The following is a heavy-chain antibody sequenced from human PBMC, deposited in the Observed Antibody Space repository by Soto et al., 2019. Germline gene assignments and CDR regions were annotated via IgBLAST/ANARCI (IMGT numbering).Heavy chain of an antibody. Sequence: PXGSLRLSCSASRFTFNIYDMHWVRQAPGTGLEWVAVVSYDGTNEYYADSVKGRFTISRDNSKNTLYLEMNSLRPEDTAVYYCARDMSMAVPGRGEYYYYYGMDFWGRGATVTVSS. CDR1: RFTFNIYD. D-gene: IGHD6-19*01. CDR2: VSYDGTNE. V-gene: IGHV3-30-3*01. CDR3: ARDMSMAVPGRGEYYYYYGMDF. J-gene: IGHJ6*02.